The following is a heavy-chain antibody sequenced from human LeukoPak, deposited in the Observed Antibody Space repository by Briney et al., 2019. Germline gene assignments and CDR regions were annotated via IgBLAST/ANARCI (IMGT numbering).Heavy chain of an antibody. D-gene: IGHD3-22*01. CDR3: ARYWGPYDNSGAYFDY. J-gene: IGHJ4*02. CDR1: GDSISSSSYY. CDR2: IYYSGST. Sequence: PSETLSLTCTVSGDSISSSSYYWVWLRQPPGKGLEWIATIYYSGSTYYNPSLKSRVTISVDTSKNQFSLKLSSVTAADTAMYYCARYWGPYDNSGAYFDYWGLGTLVTVSS. V-gene: IGHV4-39*01.